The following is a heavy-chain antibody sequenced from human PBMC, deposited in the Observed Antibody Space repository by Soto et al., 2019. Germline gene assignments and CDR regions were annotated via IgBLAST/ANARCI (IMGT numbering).Heavy chain of an antibody. D-gene: IGHD3-22*01. CDR1: GFTFDTYW. V-gene: IGHV3-74*01. CDR2: ISSDGSST. Sequence: GSLRLSCAASGFTFDTYWMHWVRQDPGKGLVWVSGISSDGSSTNYADSVKGRFTISRDNAKNTLYLQMKSLRAEDTAVYYCARTYYYDTSGYHATFDSWGQGTLVTVSS. CDR3: ARTYYYDTSGYHATFDS. J-gene: IGHJ4*02.